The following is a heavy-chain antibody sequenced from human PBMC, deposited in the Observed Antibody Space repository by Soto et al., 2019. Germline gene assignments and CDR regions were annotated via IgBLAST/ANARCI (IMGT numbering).Heavy chain of an antibody. CDR3: ATVMVGASRHNASPY. CDR1: GGSISNGDYY. D-gene: IGHD1-1*01. V-gene: IGHV4-39*01. J-gene: IGHJ4*02. Sequence: QLQLQESGPGLVKPSGTLSLTCTDSGGSISNGDYYCVWIRQPPGKGLEWIGSVYHTGSTFYNYSLQPRDTIAVDTSKSPFPLKMTAVTAADTSLYFCATVMVGASRHNASPYWGPGTLVTVSS. CDR2: VYHTGST.